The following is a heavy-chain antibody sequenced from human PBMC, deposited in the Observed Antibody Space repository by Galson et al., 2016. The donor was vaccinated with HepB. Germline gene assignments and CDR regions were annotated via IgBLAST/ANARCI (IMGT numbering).Heavy chain of an antibody. CDR3: ARDSVVVVPAGVDY. CDR2: INSDGSST. D-gene: IGHD2-2*01. J-gene: IGHJ4*02. Sequence: SLRLSCAASGFTFSRYWMHWVRQAPGKGLVWVSRINSDGSSTCYADSVKGRFTISRDNAKKTLFLQMNSLRAEDTAVYYCARDSVVVVPAGVDYWGQGMLVTVSS. V-gene: IGHV3-74*01. CDR1: GFTFSRYW.